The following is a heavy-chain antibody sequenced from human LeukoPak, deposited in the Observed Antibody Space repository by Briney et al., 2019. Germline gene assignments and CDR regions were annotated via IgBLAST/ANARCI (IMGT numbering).Heavy chain of an antibody. CDR2: FDPEDGET. V-gene: IGHV1-24*01. Sequence: ASVKVSCKVSGYTLTELSMHWVRQAPGKGLEWMGGFDPEDGETIYAQKFQGRVTVTEDTSTDTAYMELSSLRSEDTAVCYCATRRYDFWSGYRRDWFDPWGQGTLVTVSS. CDR1: GYTLTELS. J-gene: IGHJ5*02. D-gene: IGHD3-3*01. CDR3: ATRRYDFWSGYRRDWFDP.